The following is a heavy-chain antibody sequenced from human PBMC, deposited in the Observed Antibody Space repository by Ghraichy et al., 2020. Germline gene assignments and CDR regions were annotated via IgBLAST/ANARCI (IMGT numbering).Heavy chain of an antibody. CDR3: ARDGYFFDTTGSYNGMDV. CDR2: LSSRSSYI. J-gene: IGHJ6*02. CDR1: GFTFSSFS. Sequence: GESLRLSCAASGFTFSSFSMNWVRQAPGKGLEWVSSLSSRSSYIYYADSVKSRFTIYRDNAKNSLYLQMNSLRAEDTAVYYCARDGYFFDTTGSYNGMDVWGQGTTFTVSS. V-gene: IGHV3-21*01. D-gene: IGHD1-26*01.